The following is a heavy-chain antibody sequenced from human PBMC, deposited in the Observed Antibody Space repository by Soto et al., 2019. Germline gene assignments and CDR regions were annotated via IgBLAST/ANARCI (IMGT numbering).Heavy chain of an antibody. J-gene: IGHJ5*02. CDR2: IGTAGDT. V-gene: IGHV3-13*01. CDR3: ARGKFWSGYYVGDGNWFDP. D-gene: IGHD3-3*01. Sequence: GGSLRLSCAASGFTFSSYDMHWVRQATGKGLEWVSAIGTAGDTYYPGSVKGRFTISRENAKNSLYLQMNSLRAGDTAVYYCARGKFWSGYYVGDGNWFDPWGQGTRVTVAS. CDR1: GFTFSSYD.